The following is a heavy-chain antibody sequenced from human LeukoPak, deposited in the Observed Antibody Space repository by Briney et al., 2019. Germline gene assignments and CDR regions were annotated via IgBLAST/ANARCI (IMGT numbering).Heavy chain of an antibody. Sequence: ASVKVSCKVSGYTLTELSMHWVRQAPGKGLEWMGCFSPENGDTIYAQKFQGRVTMTEDTSTDTAYMELSSLRSEDTAVYYCATSTSGYYYVAEYCQHWGQGTVVSVSS. CDR3: ATSTSGYYYVAEYCQH. CDR2: FSPENGDT. J-gene: IGHJ1*01. D-gene: IGHD3-22*01. V-gene: IGHV1-24*01. CDR1: GYTLTELS.